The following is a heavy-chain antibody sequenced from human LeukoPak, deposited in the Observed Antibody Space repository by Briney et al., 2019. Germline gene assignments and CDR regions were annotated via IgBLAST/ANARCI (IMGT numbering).Heavy chain of an antibody. V-gene: IGHV3-9*01. D-gene: IGHD2-15*01. CDR3: AKDYTGFGGPFDY. CDR2: ISWNSGSI. Sequence: GGSLRLSCAASGFTFDDYAMHWVRQAPGKGLEWVSGISWNSGSIGYADSVKGRFTISRDNAKNSLYLQMNSLRAEDTALYYCAKDYTGFGGPFDYWGQGTLVTVSS. J-gene: IGHJ4*02. CDR1: GFTFDDYA.